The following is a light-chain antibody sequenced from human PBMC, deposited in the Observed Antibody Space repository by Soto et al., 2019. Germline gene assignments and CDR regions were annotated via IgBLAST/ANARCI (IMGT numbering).Light chain of an antibody. CDR1: QSVSSNY. CDR2: GTS. Sequence: EIVLTQSPGTLSLSPGERATLSCRASQSVSSNYLAWCQQKPGQAPRLLIYGTSSRATGIPDRFSGSGSGTDFTLTISRLEPEDFAVYYCQQYGSSPMTFGQGTKVDIK. V-gene: IGKV3-20*01. J-gene: IGKJ1*01. CDR3: QQYGSSPMT.